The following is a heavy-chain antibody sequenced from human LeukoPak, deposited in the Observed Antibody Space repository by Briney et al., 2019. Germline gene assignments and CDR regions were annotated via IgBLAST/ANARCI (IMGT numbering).Heavy chain of an antibody. CDR2: IYYSGST. D-gene: IGHD4-17*01. Sequence: PSETLSLTCTVSGGSISSYYWSWIRQPPGKGLEWIGNIYYSGSTNYNPSLKSRVTISVDTSKNQFSLKLSSVTAADTAVYYCARLDYGEYRPLTFDYWGQGTLVTVSS. V-gene: IGHV4-59*08. J-gene: IGHJ4*02. CDR3: ARLDYGEYRPLTFDY. CDR1: GGSISSYY.